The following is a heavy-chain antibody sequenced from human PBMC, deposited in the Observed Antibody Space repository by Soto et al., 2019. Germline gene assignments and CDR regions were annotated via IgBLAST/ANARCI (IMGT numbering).Heavy chain of an antibody. CDR2: IYYSGST. J-gene: IGHJ6*03. D-gene: IGHD3-3*01. Sequence: SETLSLTCTVSGGSISSYYWSWIRQPPGKGLEWIGYIYYSGSTNYNPSLKSRVTISVDTSKNQFSLKLSSVTAADTAVYYCARGVRYYDFLSGYFAHHYYYYYMDVWGKGTTVTVSS. V-gene: IGHV4-59*01. CDR1: GGSISSYY. CDR3: ARGVRYYDFLSGYFAHHYYYYYMDV.